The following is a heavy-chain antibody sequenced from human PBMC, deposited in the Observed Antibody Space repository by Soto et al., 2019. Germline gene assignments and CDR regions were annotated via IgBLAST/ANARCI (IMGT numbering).Heavy chain of an antibody. CDR1: GGSFSGYY. D-gene: IGHD3-22*01. CDR3: ARQSYDSSDYFDY. Sequence: SETLSLTCAVYGGSFSGYYWSWIRQPPGKGLEWIGEINHSGSTNYNPSLNSRVTISADTSRIHLSLKLISVTAADTAVYYCARQSYDSSDYFDYWGQGTLVTVSS. CDR2: INHSGST. V-gene: IGHV4-34*01. J-gene: IGHJ4*02.